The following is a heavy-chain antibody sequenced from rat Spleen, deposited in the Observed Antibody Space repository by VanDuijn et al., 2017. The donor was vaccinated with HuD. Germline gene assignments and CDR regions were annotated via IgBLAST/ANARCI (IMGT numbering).Heavy chain of an antibody. V-gene: IGHV5-20*01. CDR1: GFTFSDYY. J-gene: IGHJ2*01. CDR2: ISSGGGGT. Sequence: EVQLVESDGGLVQPGRSLKLSCAASGFTFSDYYMAWVRQAPTKGLEWVATISSGGGGTYYPDSVKGRFTISRDNAKSILYLQMDSLRTEDTASYYCARRHYGYTDYFDYWGQGVMVTVSS. CDR3: ARRHYGYTDYFDY. D-gene: IGHD1-9*01.